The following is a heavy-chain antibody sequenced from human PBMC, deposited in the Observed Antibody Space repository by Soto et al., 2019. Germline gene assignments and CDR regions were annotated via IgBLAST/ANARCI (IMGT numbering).Heavy chain of an antibody. D-gene: IGHD6-13*01. V-gene: IGHV4-59*08. J-gene: IGHJ4*02. CDR3: ARLSRGAAADFDS. CDR1: GGSMSSYY. Sequence: PSETLSLTCTVSGGSMSSYYWSWIRQPPGKGLEWIGYIYYSGSTNYNPSLKSRVTMSVDTPKNQFSLKLSSVTAADTAVYYCARLSRGAAADFDSRGQGTLVTVSS. CDR2: IYYSGST.